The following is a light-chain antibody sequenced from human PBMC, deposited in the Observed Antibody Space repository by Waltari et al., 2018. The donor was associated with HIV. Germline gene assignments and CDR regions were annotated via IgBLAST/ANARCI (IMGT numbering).Light chain of an antibody. J-gene: IGKJ5*01. V-gene: IGKV1-5*03. CDR2: KTS. CDR3: QQYKSYSLT. Sequence: DIQMTQSPSTLSASVGDRVIITCRSSQNVDNWLAWYQQRPGSAPKVLIYKTSTLQTGVPSRFSGSGSGTEFSRTISSLQPDDFATYYCQQYKSYSLTFGQGTRLEIK. CDR1: QNVDNW.